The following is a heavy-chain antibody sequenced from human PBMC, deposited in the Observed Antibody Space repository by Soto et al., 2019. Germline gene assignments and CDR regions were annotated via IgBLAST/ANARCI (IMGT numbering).Heavy chain of an antibody. CDR2: IIPMIRRT. J-gene: IGHJ4*02. V-gene: IGHV1-69*01. Sequence: QVQLVQSGAEVKKPGSSVKVSCKASGGTFNNYGMGWVRQAPGQGLEWMGGIIPMIRRTNYAQKFQGRVTLTADASRSTAYMELRSLRSEDTAVYYCASWDYDVLTGFSYDDWGQGTLGTVSS. CDR3: ASWDYDVLTGFSYDD. CDR1: GGTFNNYG. D-gene: IGHD3-9*01.